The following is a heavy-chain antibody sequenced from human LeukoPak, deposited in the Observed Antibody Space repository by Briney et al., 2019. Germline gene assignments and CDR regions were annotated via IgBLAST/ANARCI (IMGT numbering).Heavy chain of an antibody. J-gene: IGHJ5*02. V-gene: IGHV4-39*07. D-gene: IGHD5-12*01. CDR1: GGSIRSLGYS. CDR3: ARSVSAYAGRGWFDP. Sequence: PSETLSLTCSVSGGSIRSLGYSWGWIRQPPGKGLEWIVSVYYTGTTYYNPSLKSRVTMSVDTSKNQFSLNLTSVTAADTAVFYCARSVSAYAGRGWFDPWGQGTLVTVYS. CDR2: VYYTGTT.